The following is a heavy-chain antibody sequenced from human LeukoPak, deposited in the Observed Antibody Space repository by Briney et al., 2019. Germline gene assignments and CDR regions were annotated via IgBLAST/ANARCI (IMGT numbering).Heavy chain of an antibody. J-gene: IGHJ4*02. Sequence: ASVKVSCKASGYSFTGYYIHWVRHAPGQGLEWMGWINPNSGGTNYVQNFQGRVTMTRDTSISTAYMELSRLTSDDTAVYYCARDRIYGDDGVCDYWGQGTLVTVSS. V-gene: IGHV1-2*02. CDR2: INPNSGGT. CDR1: GYSFTGYY. D-gene: IGHD4/OR15-4a*01. CDR3: ARDRIYGDDGVCDY.